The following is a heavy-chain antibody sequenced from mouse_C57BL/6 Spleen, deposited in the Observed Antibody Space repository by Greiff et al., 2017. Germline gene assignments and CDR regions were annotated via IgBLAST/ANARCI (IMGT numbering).Heavy chain of an antibody. D-gene: IGHD2-2*01. Sequence: GGGLVQPKGSLKLSCAASGFSFNTYAMNWVRQAPGKGLEWVARIRSKSNNYATYYADSVKDRFTISRDDSESMLYLQMNNLKTEDTAMYYCVTGYYGYDYYAMDYWGQGNSVTVSS. J-gene: IGHJ4*01. V-gene: IGHV10-1*01. CDR3: VTGYYGYDYYAMDY. CDR1: GFSFNTYA. CDR2: IRSKSNNYAT.